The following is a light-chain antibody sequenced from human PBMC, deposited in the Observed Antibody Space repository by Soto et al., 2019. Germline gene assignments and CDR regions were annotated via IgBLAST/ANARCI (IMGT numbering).Light chain of an antibody. CDR2: ASS. CDR1: SSDVGGYNY. Sequence: QSALTQPASVSGSPGQSITISCTGTSSDVGGYNYVSWYQHHAGKAPRLMIYASSNRPSGVSHRFSGSRSGNTASLTISGLQAEDEAEYYCRSYTSGTTLYVFGTGTKVTVL. CDR3: RSYTSGTTLYV. V-gene: IGLV2-14*01. J-gene: IGLJ1*01.